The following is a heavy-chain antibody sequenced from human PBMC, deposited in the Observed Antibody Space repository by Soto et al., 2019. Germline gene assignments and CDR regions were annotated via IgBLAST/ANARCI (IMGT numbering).Heavy chain of an antibody. Sequence: EVQLVESGGGLVQPGGSLRLSCAASGFTFSNYDMHWVRQIVGKGLEWVSAIGNAGDTYYPGSVKGRFTISRENAKNSLFLQMNNLRAGDTAVYYCARGGGRGSGYQSPFDYWGQGTLVTVSS. D-gene: IGHD3-22*01. CDR2: IGNAGDT. V-gene: IGHV3-13*01. CDR3: ARGGGRGSGYQSPFDY. J-gene: IGHJ4*02. CDR1: GFTFSNYD.